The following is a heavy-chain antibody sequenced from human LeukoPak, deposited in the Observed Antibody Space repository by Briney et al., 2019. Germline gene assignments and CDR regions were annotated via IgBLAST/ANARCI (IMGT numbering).Heavy chain of an antibody. V-gene: IGHV3-9*01. CDR2: ISWNSGSI. CDR3: AKASAIAVAGTGYYFDY. J-gene: IGHJ4*02. CDR1: GFTFDDYA. D-gene: IGHD6-19*01. Sequence: PGRSLRLSCAASGFTFDDYAMHWVRQAPGKGLEWVSGISWNSGSIGYADSVKGRFTISRDNAKNSLYLQMNSLRAEDTALYYCAKASAIAVAGTGYYFDYWGQGTLVTVSS.